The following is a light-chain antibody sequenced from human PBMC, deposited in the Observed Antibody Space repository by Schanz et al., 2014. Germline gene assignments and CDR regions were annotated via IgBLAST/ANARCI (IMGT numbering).Light chain of an antibody. CDR3: QTWGTGIRV. CDR1: SGHSTYA. CDR2: LNSDGSH. J-gene: IGLJ2*01. Sequence: QSVLTQSPSASASLGASVKLTCTLSSGHSTYAIAWHQQQAEKGPRFLMNLNSDGSHSKGDVIPDRFSGSSSGAERFLTISSLQSEDEAVYYCQTWGTGIRVFGGGTKLTVL. V-gene: IGLV4-69*01.